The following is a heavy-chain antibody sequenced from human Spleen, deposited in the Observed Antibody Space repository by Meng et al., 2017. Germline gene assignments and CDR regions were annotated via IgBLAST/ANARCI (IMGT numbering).Heavy chain of an antibody. Sequence: QLQLQESGPGLVWPSETLSLICTVSGDSISTSGYYWGWIRQPPGKGLEWIGSIGHSGITYYTPSLKSRVTVSIDTSKSQFSLKLTSVTAADTAVYYCVRSSGWVRTGFDPWGQGTLVTVSS. CDR3: VRSSGWVRTGFDP. D-gene: IGHD6-19*01. CDR1: GDSISTSGYY. CDR2: IGHSGIT. V-gene: IGHV4-39*01. J-gene: IGHJ5*02.